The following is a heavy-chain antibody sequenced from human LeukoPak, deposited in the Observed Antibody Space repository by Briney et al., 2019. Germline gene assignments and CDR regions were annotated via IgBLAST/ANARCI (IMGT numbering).Heavy chain of an antibody. J-gene: IGHJ2*01. V-gene: IGHV4-59*08. CDR1: GGSISSYY. CDR3: ARRFYHDSSGYYLNWYFDL. D-gene: IGHD3-22*01. Sequence: SETLSLPCPVSGGSISSYYWSWIRRPPGKGLEWIGYIYYSGSTNYNPSLKSRVTISVDTAKNQFSLKLSSVTAADTAVYYCARRFYHDSSGYYLNWYFDLWGRGTLVTVSS. CDR2: IYYSGST.